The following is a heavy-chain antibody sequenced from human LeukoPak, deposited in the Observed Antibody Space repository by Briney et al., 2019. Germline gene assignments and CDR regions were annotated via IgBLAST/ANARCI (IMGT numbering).Heavy chain of an antibody. V-gene: IGHV3-74*01. D-gene: IGHD3-10*01. CDR2: INGDGSST. Sequence: GGSLRLSCAASGFTFSSYWMSWVRQAPGKGLVWVSRINGDGSSTNYADSVKGRFTISRDNAKSTLYLQMNSLRAEDTAVYYCASALDGSGSRSFDYWGQGTLVTVSS. J-gene: IGHJ4*02. CDR3: ASALDGSGSRSFDY. CDR1: GFTFSSYW.